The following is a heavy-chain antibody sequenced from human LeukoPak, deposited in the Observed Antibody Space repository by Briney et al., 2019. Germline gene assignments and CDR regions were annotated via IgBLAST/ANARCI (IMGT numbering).Heavy chain of an antibody. J-gene: IGHJ4*02. Sequence: GGSLRLSCAASGFTFRNYGVSWVRQAPGKGLEWVAFIRYDGSYKYYSASVKGRFTISRDNSKNTLYLQMNSLRAEDTAVYYCAKERERWLQYYFDYWGQGTLVTVSS. V-gene: IGHV3-30*02. CDR3: AKERERWLQYYFDY. CDR1: GFTFRNYG. D-gene: IGHD5-24*01. CDR2: IRYDGSYK.